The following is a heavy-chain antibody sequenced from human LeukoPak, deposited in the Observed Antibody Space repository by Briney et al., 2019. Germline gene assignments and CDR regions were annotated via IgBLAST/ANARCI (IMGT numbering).Heavy chain of an antibody. V-gene: IGHV3-20*04. CDR1: GGTTDDYG. J-gene: IGHJ4*02. Sequence: GGSLRLSCAVSGGTTDDYGMSWVRQAPGKGLEWVSGINWDGTNTYYAESVKGRFTISRDSAEESLYLHMNSLRDDDTAFYYCVKDISSNWYSFDYWGQGTLVTVSS. D-gene: IGHD6-13*01. CDR3: VKDISSNWYSFDY. CDR2: INWDGTNT.